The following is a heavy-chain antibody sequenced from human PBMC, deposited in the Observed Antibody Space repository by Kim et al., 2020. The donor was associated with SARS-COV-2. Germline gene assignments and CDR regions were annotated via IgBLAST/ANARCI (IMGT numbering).Heavy chain of an antibody. V-gene: IGHV4-39*01. Sequence: LKSRVTISADTSKNQFSLKLTSVTAADTAVFYCARLGGGRCSTTGCYMDYWGRGILVTVSS. CDR3: ARLGGGRCSTTGCYMDY. J-gene: IGHJ4*02. D-gene: IGHD2-2*02.